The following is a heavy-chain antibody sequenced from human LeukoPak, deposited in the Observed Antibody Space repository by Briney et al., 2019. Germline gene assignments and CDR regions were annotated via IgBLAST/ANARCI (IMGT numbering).Heavy chain of an antibody. Sequence: GGTLRLSCAASGFTFSSYAMTWVRQAPGKGLEWVSAISGSGGSTFYAGSVKGRFTISRDNSKNTLYVQMTNLRAEDTAVYYCAKDRTTTGLLLAGLIDYWGQGTLVTVSS. CDR3: AKDRTTTGLLLAGLIDY. J-gene: IGHJ4*02. CDR2: ISGSGGST. D-gene: IGHD2/OR15-2a*01. CDR1: GFTFSSYA. V-gene: IGHV3-23*01.